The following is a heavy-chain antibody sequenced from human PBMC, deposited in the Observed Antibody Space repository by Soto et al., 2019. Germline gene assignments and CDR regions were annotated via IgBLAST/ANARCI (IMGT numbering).Heavy chain of an antibody. J-gene: IGHJ6*02. V-gene: IGHV1-58*01. Sequence: QMHRVQSGPEVKKPGTSVKVSCKASGFSFIGSAVQWVRQARGQRREWIGWIVVGSGITKYAQNFQARVSMSRDKSTSTAYMELSSLRSEDTAVYYCAAGQEQYSGYDFDYYYGMDVWGQGTKVTVYS. D-gene: IGHD5-12*01. CDR2: IVVGSGIT. CDR3: AAGQEQYSGYDFDYYYGMDV. CDR1: GFSFIGSA.